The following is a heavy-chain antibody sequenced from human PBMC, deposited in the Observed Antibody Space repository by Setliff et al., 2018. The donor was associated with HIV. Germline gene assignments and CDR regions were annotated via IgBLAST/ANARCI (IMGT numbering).Heavy chain of an antibody. CDR2: IKGGGDST. V-gene: IGHV3-23*01. CDR1: GFTFCTYA. Sequence: GGSLRLSCAAPGFTFCTYAMSWVRQAPGKGLEWVSAIKGGGDSTYYADSVKGRFTISRDDSKNTLQLQMNSLRADDTAVYYCAKNKVYSTSWYGYWGQGTLVTVSS. D-gene: IGHD6-13*01. CDR3: AKNKVYSTSWYGY. J-gene: IGHJ4*02.